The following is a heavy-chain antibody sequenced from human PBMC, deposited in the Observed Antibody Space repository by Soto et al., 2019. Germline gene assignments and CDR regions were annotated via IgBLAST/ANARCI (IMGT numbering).Heavy chain of an antibody. Sequence: SETLSLTCTVSGDSINGYFWSWTRQPAGKGLEWIGRIYTNGGTNYNPSLKSRVAMSIDASKNQLSLMLTSVTAADTAVYYCAREGTDYSGYYYGMDVWGQGSTVTVSS. CDR2: IYTNGGT. CDR1: GDSINGYF. CDR3: AREGTDYSGYYYGMDV. V-gene: IGHV4-4*07. D-gene: IGHD4-4*01. J-gene: IGHJ6*02.